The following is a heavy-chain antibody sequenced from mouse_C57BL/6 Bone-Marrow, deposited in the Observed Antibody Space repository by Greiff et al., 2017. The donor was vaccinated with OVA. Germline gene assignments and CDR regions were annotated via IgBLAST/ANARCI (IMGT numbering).Heavy chain of an antibody. CDR1: GFNIKDDY. J-gene: IGHJ4*01. CDR3: TKDGYWYAMDY. V-gene: IGHV14-4*01. D-gene: IGHD2-3*01. CDR2: IDPENGDT. Sequence: VQLVESGAELVRPGASVKLSCTASGFNIKDDYMHWVKQRPEQGLEWIGWIDPENGDTEYASKFQGKATITADTSSNTAYLQLSSLTSEDTAVYYCTKDGYWYAMDYWGQGTSVTVSS.